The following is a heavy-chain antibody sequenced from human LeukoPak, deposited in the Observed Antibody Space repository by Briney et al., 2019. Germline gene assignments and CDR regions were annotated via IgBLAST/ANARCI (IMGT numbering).Heavy chain of an antibody. CDR3: AREFYYCSGGSCYYYFDY. J-gene: IGHJ4*02. V-gene: IGHV1-69*05. Sequence: SVKVSCKASGGTFSSYAISWGRQAPGQGLEWMGGIIPIFGTANYAQKFQGRVTITTDDSTSTAYMELSSLRSEDTAVYYCAREFYYCSGGSCYYYFDYWGQGTLVTVSS. CDR1: GGTFSSYA. D-gene: IGHD2-15*01. CDR2: IIPIFGTA.